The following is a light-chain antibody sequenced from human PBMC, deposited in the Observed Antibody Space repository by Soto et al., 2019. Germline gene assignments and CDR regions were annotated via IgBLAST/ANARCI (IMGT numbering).Light chain of an antibody. Sequence: EIVLTQSPGTLSLSPGERATLSCRASQKISSYLAWYQQKPGQAPRLLIYDASNRAPGIPARFSGSGSGTDFTLTISSLQPEDFAVYYCQQRSNWPPLTFGGGTKVEIK. CDR3: QQRSNWPPLT. CDR2: DAS. J-gene: IGKJ4*01. V-gene: IGKV3-11*01. CDR1: QKISSY.